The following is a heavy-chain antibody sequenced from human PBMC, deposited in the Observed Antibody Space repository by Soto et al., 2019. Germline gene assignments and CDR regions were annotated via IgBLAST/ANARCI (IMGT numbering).Heavy chain of an antibody. D-gene: IGHD3-16*01. CDR3: ARGGGLSVHGMDV. CDR1: SYTFANYA. CDR2: ISAYNGAT. V-gene: IGHV1-18*01. Sequence: VRLVQSGAEVKKPGASVKVSCKASSYTFANYAITWVRQAPGQGLEWMGWISAYNGATNYAQKLQGRVTMTTDTSTSTAYMELRSLGSDDRAVYYCARGGGLSVHGMDVWGQGTTVTVSS. J-gene: IGHJ6*02.